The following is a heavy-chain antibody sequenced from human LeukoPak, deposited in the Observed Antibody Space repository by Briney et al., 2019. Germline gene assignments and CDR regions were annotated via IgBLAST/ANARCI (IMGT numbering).Heavy chain of an antibody. V-gene: IGHV4-59*01. D-gene: IGHD3-22*01. CDR3: ARGADSSGYYSIFYFDY. CDR1: GGSISSYY. Sequence: PSETLSLACTVSGGSISSYYWNWIRQPPGKGLEWIGYIYYSGSTNYNPSLKSRVTISVDTSKNQFSLKLSSVTAADTAVYYCARGADSSGYYSIFYFDYWGQGTLVTVSS. J-gene: IGHJ4*02. CDR2: IYYSGST.